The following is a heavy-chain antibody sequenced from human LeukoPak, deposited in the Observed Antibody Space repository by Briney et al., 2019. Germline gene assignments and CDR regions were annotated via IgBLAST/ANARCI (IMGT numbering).Heavy chain of an antibody. CDR1: GFTFRSYS. V-gene: IGHV3-21*01. CDR3: ARGDTSLQRNDALDI. CDR2: ISITSTHI. Sequence: GGSLRLSCAASGFTFRSYSMNWVRQAPGKGLEWVSSISITSTHIYYAASVRGRFTISRDNAKNSLNLQMNSLRAEDTALYYCARGDTSLQRNDALDIWGQGTMVSVSS. J-gene: IGHJ3*02. D-gene: IGHD2/OR15-2a*01.